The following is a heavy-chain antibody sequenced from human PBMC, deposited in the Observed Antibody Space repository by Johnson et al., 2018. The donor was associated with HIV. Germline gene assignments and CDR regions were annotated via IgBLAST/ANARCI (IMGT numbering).Heavy chain of an antibody. J-gene: IGHJ3*02. Sequence: QVQLVESGGGVVQPGRSLRLSCAASGFTFSSYAMHWVRQAPGKGLEWVSIIYTGGTTYYADSVKGRFTISRDNSKNTLYLQMNSLRAEDTAVYYCARGHNGAFDIWGQGTMVIVSS. CDR1: GFTFSSYA. CDR2: IYTGGTT. D-gene: IGHD2-8*01. V-gene: IGHV3-NL1*01. CDR3: ARGHNGAFDI.